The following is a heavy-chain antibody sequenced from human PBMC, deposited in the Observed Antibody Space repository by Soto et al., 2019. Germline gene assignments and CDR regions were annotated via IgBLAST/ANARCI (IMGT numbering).Heavy chain of an antibody. J-gene: IGHJ4*01. V-gene: IGHV1-46*02. Sequence: ASVKVSCTASGYSFYIYRIPWVRKAPGQGPEWMGIISPSDDRASYAQKFQGRVTMTSDTPTSTVYMELSTLTFDDTAVYYCAIGFCGSRCYYFENWGQGTLVTVSS. CDR3: AIGFCGSRCYYFEN. D-gene: IGHD2-21*01. CDR1: GYSFYIYR. CDR2: ISPSDDRA.